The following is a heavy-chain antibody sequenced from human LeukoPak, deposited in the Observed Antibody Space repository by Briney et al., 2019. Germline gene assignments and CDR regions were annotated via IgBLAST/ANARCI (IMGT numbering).Heavy chain of an antibody. D-gene: IGHD2-15*01. J-gene: IGHJ4*02. Sequence: GASVTLSCKGSGSTFTSYGISWVRQGPGQGLEWMGRIIPIFGIANYAQKFQGRVTITTDKSTSTAYMELSSLRSEDTAVYYCARSYCSGGSCYNYFDYWGQGAMVTVSS. CDR3: ARSYCSGGSCYNYFDY. CDR1: GSTFTSYG. V-gene: IGHV1-69*04. CDR2: IIPIFGIA.